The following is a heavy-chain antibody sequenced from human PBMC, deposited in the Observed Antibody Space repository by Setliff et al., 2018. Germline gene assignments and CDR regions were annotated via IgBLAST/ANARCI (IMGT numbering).Heavy chain of an antibody. CDR3: AGTPALGTSWLSPFDY. Sequence: SETLSLTCTVSGGSVSPYFWSWIRQPPGKGLAWIGYIYHNGNTNFNPSLKSRVTLSIDMSRNEFSLELRSMTAADTAMYYCAGTPALGTSWLSPFDYWGQGTLVTVSS. J-gene: IGHJ4*02. V-gene: IGHV4-59*08. CDR2: IYHNGNT. D-gene: IGHD5-12*01. CDR1: GGSVSPYF.